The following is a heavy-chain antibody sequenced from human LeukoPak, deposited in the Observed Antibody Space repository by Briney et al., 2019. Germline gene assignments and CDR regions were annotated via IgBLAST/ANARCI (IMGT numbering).Heavy chain of an antibody. CDR2: IKSKTDGGTT. Sequence: GGSLRLSCAASGFTFTNAWMSRVRQAPGKGLEWVGRIKSKTDGGTTEYAAPVKGRFTISRDDSKNTLYLQMNSLKTEDTAVYYCTTDFYYGSRGRIRAPFDYWGQGTLVTVSS. CDR1: GFTFTNAW. V-gene: IGHV3-15*01. CDR3: TTDFYYGSRGRIRAPFDY. J-gene: IGHJ4*02. D-gene: IGHD3-10*01.